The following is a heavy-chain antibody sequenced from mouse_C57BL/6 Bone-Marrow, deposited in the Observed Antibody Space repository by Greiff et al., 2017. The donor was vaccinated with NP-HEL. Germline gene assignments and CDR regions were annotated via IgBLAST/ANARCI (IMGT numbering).Heavy chain of an antibody. D-gene: IGHD1-1*01. CDR2: IDPETGGT. CDR1: GYTFTDYE. CDR3: TRSSTVVDY. J-gene: IGHJ2*01. V-gene: IGHV1-15*01. Sequence: VQLVESGAELVRPGASVTLSCKASGYTFTDYEMHWVKQTPVHGLEWIGAIDPETGGTAYNQKFKGKAILTADKSSSTAYMELRSLTSEDSAVYYCTRSSTVVDYGGQGTTLTVSS.